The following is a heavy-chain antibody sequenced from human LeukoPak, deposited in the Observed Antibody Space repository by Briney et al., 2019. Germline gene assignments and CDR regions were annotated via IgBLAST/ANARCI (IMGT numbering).Heavy chain of an antibody. CDR2: IYYSGST. D-gene: IGHD3-3*01. V-gene: IGHV4-59*08. Sequence: PSETLSLTCTVSGGSISSYYWSWIRQPPGKGLEWIGYIYYSGSTNYNPSLKSRVTISVDTSKNQFSPKLSSVTAADTAVYYCARHYGVEPYFDYWGQGTLVTVSS. CDR1: GGSISSYY. J-gene: IGHJ4*02. CDR3: ARHYGVEPYFDY.